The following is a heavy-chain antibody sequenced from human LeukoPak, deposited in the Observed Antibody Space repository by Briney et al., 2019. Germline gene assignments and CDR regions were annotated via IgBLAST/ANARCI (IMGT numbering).Heavy chain of an antibody. J-gene: IGHJ3*02. CDR2: IYTSGST. Sequence: SETLSLTCTVSGGSISSGSYYWSWIRQPAGKGLEWIGHIYTSGSTNYNPSLKSRVTISVDTSKNQFSLKLSSVTAADTAVYYCARNGAVDWDAEYAFDIWGQGTWVTVSS. D-gene: IGHD3/OR15-3a*01. V-gene: IGHV4-61*09. CDR3: ARNGAVDWDAEYAFDI. CDR1: GGSISSGSYY.